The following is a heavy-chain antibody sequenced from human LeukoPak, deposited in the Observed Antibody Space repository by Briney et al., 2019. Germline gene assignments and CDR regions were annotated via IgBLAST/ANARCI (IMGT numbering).Heavy chain of an antibody. Sequence: ASVKVSCKASGYTFTSYDINWVRQATGQGLEWMGWMNPNSGNTGYAQKFQGRVTMTRNTSISTAYMGLSSLRSEDTAVYYCARASYYDFWSGYYSFYMDVWGKGTTVTVSS. D-gene: IGHD3-3*01. J-gene: IGHJ6*03. CDR2: MNPNSGNT. V-gene: IGHV1-8*01. CDR1: GYTFTSYD. CDR3: ARASYYDFWSGYYSFYMDV.